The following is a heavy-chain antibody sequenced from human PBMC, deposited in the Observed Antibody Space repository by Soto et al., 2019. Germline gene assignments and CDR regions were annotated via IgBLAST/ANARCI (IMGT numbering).Heavy chain of an antibody. CDR1: GFTFSSYG. CDR2: ISYDGSNK. J-gene: IGHJ6*02. D-gene: IGHD3-16*01. CDR3: AKDLRANYVPVWYYYYGMDV. V-gene: IGHV3-30*18. Sequence: VQLVESGGGVVQPGRSLRLSCAASGFTFSSYGMHWVRQAPGKGLEWVAVISYDGSNKYYADSVKGRFTISRDNSKNTLYLQMNSLRAEDTAVYYCAKDLRANYVPVWYYYYGMDVWGQGTTVTVSS.